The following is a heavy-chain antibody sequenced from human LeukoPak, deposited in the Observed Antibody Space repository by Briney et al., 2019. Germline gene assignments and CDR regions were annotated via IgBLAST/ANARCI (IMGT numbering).Heavy chain of an antibody. Sequence: PLETPSLTSTLSVGSPCGYTSSWIWHSPRGGLEWIGRVYTSGGTHYNPSLTSRVTLSVYTSENTFSPQLHSVTPPPTAASYFARVLPAFSGWHHYNSFDPWGQGTLVTVSS. J-gene: IGHJ5*02. V-gene: IGHV4-4*07. CDR2: VYTSGGT. CDR1: VGSPCGYT. D-gene: IGHD6-19*01. CDR3: ARVLPAFSGWHHYNSFDP.